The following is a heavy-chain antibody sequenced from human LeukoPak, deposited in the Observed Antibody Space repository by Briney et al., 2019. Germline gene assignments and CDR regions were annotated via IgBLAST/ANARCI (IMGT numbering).Heavy chain of an antibody. CDR3: ARKLYYYDSSGYYNDY. CDR1: GFSLSTSGVG. CDR2: IYWNDDK. J-gene: IGHJ4*02. V-gene: IGHV2-5*01. Sequence: SGPTLVKPTQTLTLTCTFSGFSLSTSGVGVGWIRQPPGKALEWLALIYWNDDKRYSPSLKSRLTITKDTSKNQVVLTMTNMDPVDTATYYCARKLYYYDSSGYYNDYWGQGTLVTVSS. D-gene: IGHD3-22*01.